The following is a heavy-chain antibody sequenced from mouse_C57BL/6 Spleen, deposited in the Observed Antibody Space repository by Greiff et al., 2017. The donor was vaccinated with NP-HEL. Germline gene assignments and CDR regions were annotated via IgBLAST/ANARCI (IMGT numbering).Heavy chain of an antibody. CDR1: GYTFTSYW. D-gene: IGHD1-1*01. J-gene: IGHJ2*01. Sequence: VQLQQPGTELVKPGASVKLSCKASGYTFTSYWMHWVKQRPGQGLEWIGNINPSNGGTNYNEKFKSKATLTVDKSSSTAYMQLSSLTSEDSAVYYCAREEGGYGDYFDYWGQGTTLTVSS. CDR3: AREEGGYGDYFDY. CDR2: INPSNGGT. V-gene: IGHV1-53*01.